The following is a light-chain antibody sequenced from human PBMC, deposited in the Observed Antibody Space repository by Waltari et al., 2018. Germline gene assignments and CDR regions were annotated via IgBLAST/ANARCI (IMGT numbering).Light chain of an antibody. CDR3: QHYNSYPYS. J-gene: IGKJ2*01. Sequence: DIRMTQSPSTLSASVGDRVTITCRASQTISSWLAWYQQKPGKAPNLLIYKASNLQSGVPPRFSGSGSGKEFTLTISSLQPDDFASYYCQHYNSYPYSFGQGTKLEIK. CDR1: QTISSW. CDR2: KAS. V-gene: IGKV1-5*03.